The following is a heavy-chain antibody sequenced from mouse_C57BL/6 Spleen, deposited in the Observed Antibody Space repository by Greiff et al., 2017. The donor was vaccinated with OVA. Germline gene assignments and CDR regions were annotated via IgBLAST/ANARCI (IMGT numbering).Heavy chain of an antibody. CDR2: IDPSDSYT. Sequence: QVQLQQPGAELVKPGASVKLSCKASGYTFTSYWMQWVKQRPGQGLEWIGEIDPSDSYTNYNQKFKGKATLTVDTSSSPAYMQLSSLTSGDSAVYYCAISTTVNYWGQGTTLTVSS. D-gene: IGHD2-1*01. CDR1: GYTFTSYW. J-gene: IGHJ2*01. V-gene: IGHV1-50*01. CDR3: AISTTVNY.